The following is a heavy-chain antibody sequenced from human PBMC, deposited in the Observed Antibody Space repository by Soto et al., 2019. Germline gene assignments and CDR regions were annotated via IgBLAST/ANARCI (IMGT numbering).Heavy chain of an antibody. Sequence: GGSLRLSCAASGFTFSSYAMSWVRQAPGKGLEWVSAISGSGGSTYYADSVKGRFTISRDNSKNTLYLQMNSLRAEDTAVYYCAKGDIVVVVATYGMDVWGQGTTVTVSS. CDR3: AKGDIVVVVATYGMDV. J-gene: IGHJ6*02. CDR1: GFTFSSYA. D-gene: IGHD2-15*01. CDR2: ISGSGGST. V-gene: IGHV3-23*01.